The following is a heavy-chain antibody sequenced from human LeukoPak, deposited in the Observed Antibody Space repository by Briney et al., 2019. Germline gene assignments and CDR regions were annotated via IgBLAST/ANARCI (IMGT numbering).Heavy chain of an antibody. V-gene: IGHV1-2*04. D-gene: IGHD3-10*01. J-gene: IGHJ6*02. CDR3: ARGLPGGSGRNGMDV. CDR2: INPNSGGT. CDR1: GYTFTSYG. Sequence: ASVKVSCKASGYTFTSYGISWVRQAPGQGLEWMGWINPNSGGTNYAQKFQGWVTMTRDTSISTAYMELSRLRSDDTAAYYCARGLPGGSGRNGMDVWGQGTTVTVSS.